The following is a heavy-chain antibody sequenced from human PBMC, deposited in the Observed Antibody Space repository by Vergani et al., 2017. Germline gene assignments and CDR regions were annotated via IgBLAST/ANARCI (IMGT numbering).Heavy chain of an antibody. D-gene: IGHD1-1*01. J-gene: IGHJ4*02. CDR1: GYRFNNYW. CDR3: ARHRVLGHNFGYADF. V-gene: IGHV5-51*01. Sequence: EVQLVQSGAEVKKPGESLKISCQGSGYRFNNYWIGWVRQMPGKGLELMGIFYPGDSTTRYSPSFQGQVIFSADKSLTTAYLQWSRLKASDTAMYYCARHRVLGHNFGYADFWGQGTLVTVSS. CDR2: FYPGDSTT.